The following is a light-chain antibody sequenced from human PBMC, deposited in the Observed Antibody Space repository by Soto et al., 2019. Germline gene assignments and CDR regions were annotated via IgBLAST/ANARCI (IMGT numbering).Light chain of an antibody. V-gene: IGLV2-8*01. CDR3: SSYAGSNSVV. CDR1: SSDVGGYNY. J-gene: IGLJ2*01. CDR2: EVF. Sequence: QSALTQPASVSESPGQSITISCTGTSSDVGGYNYVSWYQQHPGKAPKLMIYEVFKRPSGVPDRFSGSKSGNTASLTVSGLQAEDEADYYCSSYAGSNSVVFGGGTKLTVL.